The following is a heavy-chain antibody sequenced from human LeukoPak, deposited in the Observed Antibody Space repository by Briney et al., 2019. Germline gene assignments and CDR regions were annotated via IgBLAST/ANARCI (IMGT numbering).Heavy chain of an antibody. CDR1: GGSISSYY. J-gene: IGHJ5*02. Sequence: PSETLSLTCTVSGGSISSYYWSWIRQPPGKGLEWIGYIYHSGSTYYNPSLKSRVTISVDRSKNQFSLKLSSVTAADTAVYYCARARSSFIKYNWFDPWGQGTLVTVSS. V-gene: IGHV4-59*12. CDR2: IYHSGST. CDR3: ARARSSFIKYNWFDP.